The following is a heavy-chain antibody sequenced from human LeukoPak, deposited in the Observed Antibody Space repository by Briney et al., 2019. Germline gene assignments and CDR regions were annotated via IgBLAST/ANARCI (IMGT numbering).Heavy chain of an antibody. CDR3: ARDKGTSYLSSFDY. D-gene: IGHD6-6*01. V-gene: IGHV3-66*01. J-gene: IGHJ4*02. Sequence: GSLRLSCAASGFTVSGHYVNWVRQAPGKGLEWVSVIYSGGSTYYAGSVKGRFTFSRDNSKNTVYLQMNSLRVEDTAVYYCARDKGTSYLSSFDYWGQGTLVTVSS. CDR2: IYSGGST. CDR1: GFTVSGHY.